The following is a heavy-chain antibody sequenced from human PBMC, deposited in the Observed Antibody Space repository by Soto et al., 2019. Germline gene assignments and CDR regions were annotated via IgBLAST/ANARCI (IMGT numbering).Heavy chain of an antibody. CDR3: ARIAAAGPFDY. CDR2: ISYDGSNK. D-gene: IGHD6-13*01. Sequence: GGSLRLSCAASGFTFSSYAMHWVRQAPGKGLEWVAVISYDGSNKYYADSVKGRFTISRDNSKNTLYLQMNSLRAEDTAVYYCARIAAAGPFDYWGQGTLVTVSS. J-gene: IGHJ4*02. V-gene: IGHV3-30-3*01. CDR1: GFTFSSYA.